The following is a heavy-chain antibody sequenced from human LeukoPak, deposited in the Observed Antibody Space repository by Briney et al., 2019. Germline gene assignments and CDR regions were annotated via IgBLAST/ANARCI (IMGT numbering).Heavy chain of an antibody. CDR1: RFTSYAYA. J-gene: IGHJ1*01. D-gene: IGHD3-22*01. CDR2: ISGDGGSP. Sequence: GGSLRLSCAASRFTSYAYAMYSVRQTPGGGVEWVSLISGDGGSPYYADSVKGRFTISRDNSKNSLYLHMNSLRTEDTALYYCAKDLRYYGTSGYYYSAEYFQHWGQGTLVTVSS. CDR3: AKDLRYYGTSGYYYSAEYFQH. V-gene: IGHV3-43*02.